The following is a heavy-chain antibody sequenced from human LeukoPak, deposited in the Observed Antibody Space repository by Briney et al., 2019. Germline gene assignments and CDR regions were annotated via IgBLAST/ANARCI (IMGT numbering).Heavy chain of an antibody. Sequence: PGGSLRLSCAASGFTFSSYGMHWVRQAPGKGLEWVAVIWYDGSNKYYADSVNGRFTISRDNSKNTLYLQMNSLRAEDTAVYYCARGGYSYGNNWFDPWGQGTLVTVSS. J-gene: IGHJ5*02. CDR3: ARGGYSYGNNWFDP. V-gene: IGHV3-33*01. D-gene: IGHD5-18*01. CDR1: GFTFSSYG. CDR2: IWYDGSNK.